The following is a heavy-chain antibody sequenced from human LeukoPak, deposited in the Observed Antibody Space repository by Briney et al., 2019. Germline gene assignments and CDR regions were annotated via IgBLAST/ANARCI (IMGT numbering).Heavy chain of an antibody. J-gene: IGHJ4*02. CDR2: IKQDGSET. CDR1: GFTFSNYW. D-gene: IGHD3-16*02. V-gene: IGHV3-7*01. CDR3: ATRGDLSWFGALRH. Sequence: PGRSLRLSCVVSGFTFSNYWMDSVRQAPGKGLEWVAFIKQDGSETSYVDSVKGRFTISGDNAKNSLYLQMNSLRVEDTAVYYCATRGDLSWFGALRHWSQGTLVTVSS.